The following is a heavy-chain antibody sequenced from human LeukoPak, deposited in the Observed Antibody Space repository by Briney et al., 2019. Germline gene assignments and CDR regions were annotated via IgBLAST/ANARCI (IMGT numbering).Heavy chain of an antibody. V-gene: IGHV3-23*01. Sequence: PGGSLRLSCAASGFTFSDHVMSWVRQAPGKGLEWVSSVRASGVGTHYADSVKGRFTISRDNSKNTLYLQMNSLRAEDTAVYYCAKGVDYCSGGSCPADYWGPGTLVTVSS. J-gene: IGHJ4*02. CDR1: GFTFSDHV. CDR2: VRASGVGT. D-gene: IGHD2-15*01. CDR3: AKGVDYCSGGSCPADY.